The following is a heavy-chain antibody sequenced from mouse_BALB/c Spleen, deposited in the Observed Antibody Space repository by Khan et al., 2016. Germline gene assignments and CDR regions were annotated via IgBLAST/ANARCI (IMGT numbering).Heavy chain of an antibody. CDR1: GFTFSDYY. CDR3: ARDDRWFAY. V-gene: IGHV5-4*02. CDR2: ISDGGSYT. D-gene: IGHD2-14*01. J-gene: IGHJ3*01. Sequence: EVELVESGGGLVKPGGSLKLSCAASGFTFSDYYMYWVRQTPEKRLEWVATISDGGSYTYYPDSVKGRFTISSDTAKNNLYLQMSSLKSEDTAMXYCARDDRWFAYWGQGTLVTVSA.